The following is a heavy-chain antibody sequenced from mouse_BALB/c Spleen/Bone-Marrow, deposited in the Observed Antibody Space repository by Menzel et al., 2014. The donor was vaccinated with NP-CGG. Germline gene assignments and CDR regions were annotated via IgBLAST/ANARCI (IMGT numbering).Heavy chain of an antibody. Sequence: EVMLVESGGGLVQPGGSRKLSCAASGFTFSSFGMHWVRQAPEKGLEWVAYISSGSSPIFYADTVKGRVTISRDNPKNTLFLQMTSLRSEDTAMYYCTRGGNWEDFDYWGQGTTLTVSS. J-gene: IGHJ2*01. CDR3: TRGGNWEDFDY. D-gene: IGHD4-1*01. CDR2: ISSGSSPI. CDR1: GFTFSSFG. V-gene: IGHV5-17*02.